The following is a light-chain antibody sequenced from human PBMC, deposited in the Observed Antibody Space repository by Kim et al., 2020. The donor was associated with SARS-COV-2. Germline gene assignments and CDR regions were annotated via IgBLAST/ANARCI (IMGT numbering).Light chain of an antibody. CDR2: GAS. J-gene: IGKJ1*01. V-gene: IGKV3-20*01. Sequence: APGERATLSCRASQSVRSGYLAWYQQKPGQAPRLLIYGASSRATGIPDRFSGSGSGTDFTLTTSRLEPEDFAVYYCQQYGSSPWTFGQGTKVDIK. CDR3: QQYGSSPWT. CDR1: QSVRSGY.